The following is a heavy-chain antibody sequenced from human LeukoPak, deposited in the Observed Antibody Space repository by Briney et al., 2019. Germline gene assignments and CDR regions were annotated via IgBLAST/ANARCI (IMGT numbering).Heavy chain of an antibody. CDR1: GFTFSSYA. Sequence: GGSLRLSCAASGFTFSSYAMSWVRQAPGKGLEWVSSISNSGTYIYYADSVKGRLTISRDNAKNSLYLQMNSLRAEDTAVYYCARDRKGLRGVDYWGQGTLVTVSS. J-gene: IGHJ4*02. CDR3: ARDRKGLRGVDY. V-gene: IGHV3-21*01. D-gene: IGHD3-3*01. CDR2: ISNSGTYI.